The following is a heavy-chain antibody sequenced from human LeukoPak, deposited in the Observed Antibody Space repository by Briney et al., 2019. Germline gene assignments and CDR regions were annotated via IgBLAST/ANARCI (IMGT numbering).Heavy chain of an antibody. CDR2: ISSSSSTK. CDR1: GFTFSSYS. J-gene: IGHJ6*02. Sequence: GGSLRLSCAASGFTFSSYSMNWVRRAPGKGLEWVSYISSSSSTKYYADSVKGRFTISSDNAKNSLYLQMNSLRDEDTAVYYCAREHDYGSGIYGMDAWGQGTKVTVS. CDR3: AREHDYGSGIYGMDA. D-gene: IGHD3-10*01. V-gene: IGHV3-48*02.